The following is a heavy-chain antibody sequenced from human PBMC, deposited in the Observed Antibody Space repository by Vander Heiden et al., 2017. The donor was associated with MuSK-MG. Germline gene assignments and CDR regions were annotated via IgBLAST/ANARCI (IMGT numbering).Heavy chain of an antibody. CDR1: GFNFSTYA. CDR2: ISGSGANT. J-gene: IGHJ6*03. CDR3: AKDLWEAGPYTYYYYMDV. Sequence: EVQLLESGGGLVQPGGSLRLSCSASGFNFSTYAMSWVRQAPGKGLEWVSAISGSGANTYDADSVQGRFTISRDNSKNTLNLQIYSLRAEDTSVYYCAKDLWEAGPYTYYYYMDVWGKGTTVTVSS. D-gene: IGHD6-19*01. V-gene: IGHV3-23*01.